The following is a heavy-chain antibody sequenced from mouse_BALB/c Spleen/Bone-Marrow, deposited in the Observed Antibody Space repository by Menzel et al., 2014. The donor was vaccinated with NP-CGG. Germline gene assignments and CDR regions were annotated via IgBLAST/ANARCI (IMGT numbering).Heavy chain of an antibody. J-gene: IGHJ1*01. V-gene: IGHV14-3*02. CDR3: ASYRYGWYFDV. D-gene: IGHD2-14*01. CDR2: IDPANGNT. CDR1: GFNIKDTY. Sequence: LVESGAELVKPGASVKLSCTASGFNIKDTYMHWVKQRPAQGLEWIGRIDPANGNTKYDPKFQGKVTITADTSSNTAYLQLSSLTSEDTAVYYCASYRYGWYFDVWGAGTTVTVSS.